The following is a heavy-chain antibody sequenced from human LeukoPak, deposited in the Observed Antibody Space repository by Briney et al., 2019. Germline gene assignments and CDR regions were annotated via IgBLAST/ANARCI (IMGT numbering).Heavy chain of an antibody. Sequence: SVKVSCKASGGTFSSYAISWVRQAPGQGLEWMGRIIPILGIANYAQKFQGRVTITADKSTSTAYMELSSLRSEDTAVYYCARDLQQLVLDAFDIWGQGTMVTVSS. CDR3: ARDLQQLVLDAFDI. J-gene: IGHJ3*02. CDR1: GGTFSSYA. V-gene: IGHV1-69*04. CDR2: IIPILGIA. D-gene: IGHD6-13*01.